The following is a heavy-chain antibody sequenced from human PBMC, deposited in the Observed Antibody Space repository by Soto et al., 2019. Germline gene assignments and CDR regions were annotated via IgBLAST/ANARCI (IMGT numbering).Heavy chain of an antibody. CDR3: ARRDRGGYNDHDAFDI. V-gene: IGHV5-10-1*01. J-gene: IGHJ3*02. CDR1: GYSFTSYL. CDR2: IDPSDSYT. Sequence: ESLKISCKGSGYSFTSYLISWVRQMPGKGLEWMGKIDPSDSYTNYSPSFQGHVTISADKSISTAYLQWSSLKASDTAMYYCARRDRGGYNDHDAFDIWGQGTMVTVSS. D-gene: IGHD5-12*01.